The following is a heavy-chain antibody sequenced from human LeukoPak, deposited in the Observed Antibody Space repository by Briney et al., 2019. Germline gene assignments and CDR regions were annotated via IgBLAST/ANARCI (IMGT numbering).Heavy chain of an antibody. CDR3: AREYSYYGSGSYIY. J-gene: IGHJ4*02. V-gene: IGHV4-39*02. Sequence: PSETLSLTCAVSGGSISSNNYYWGWIRQPPGKGLEWIGSIYFSGSTYYNPSLKSRVTISVDTSKNQLSLKLSSVTAADTAVYYCAREYSYYGSGSYIYWGQGTLVTVSS. D-gene: IGHD3-10*01. CDR1: GGSISSNNYY. CDR2: IYFSGST.